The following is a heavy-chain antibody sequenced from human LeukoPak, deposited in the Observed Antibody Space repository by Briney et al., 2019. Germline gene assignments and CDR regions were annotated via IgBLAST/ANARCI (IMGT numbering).Heavy chain of an antibody. J-gene: IGHJ6*02. CDR1: GGSISTYS. CDR3: ARGSGGGSGSYYKDHYYGMDV. D-gene: IGHD3-10*01. Sequence: SETLSLTCTVSGGSISTYSWIWIPQPPGNALEWIGRIHRSGTTNYNPSLKSRVTMSVDKSKNQFSLKLNPVTAADTAVYYCARGSGGGSGSYYKDHYYGMDVWGPGTTVTVS. V-gene: IGHV4-4*07. CDR2: IHRSGTT.